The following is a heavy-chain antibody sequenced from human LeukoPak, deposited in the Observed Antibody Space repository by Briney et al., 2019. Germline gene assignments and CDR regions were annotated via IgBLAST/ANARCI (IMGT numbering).Heavy chain of an antibody. CDR2: ISSSSSYI. CDR1: GFTFSSYS. D-gene: IGHD3-16*02. CDR3: ARATHGELSIDY. V-gene: IGHV3-21*04. J-gene: IGHJ4*02. Sequence: GGSLRLSCAASGFTFSSYSMNWVRQAPGKGLEWVSSISSSSSYIYYADSVKGRFTISRDNAKNSLYLQMNSLRAEDTALYHCARATHGELSIDYWGQGTLVTVSS.